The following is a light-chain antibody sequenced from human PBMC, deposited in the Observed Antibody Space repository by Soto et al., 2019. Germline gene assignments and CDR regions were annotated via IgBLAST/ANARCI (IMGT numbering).Light chain of an antibody. J-gene: IGKJ1*01. V-gene: IGKV1-39*01. CDR2: AAS. CDR1: QSISSY. Sequence: IQMTQSPSSLSASLGDRVTITCRASQSISSYLNWYQQKPGKAPKLLIYAASSLQSGVPSRFSGSVSGTDCTITISSLKTEDVSTYYCQQSYSTTPTFGQGTKVDIK. CDR3: QQSYSTTPT.